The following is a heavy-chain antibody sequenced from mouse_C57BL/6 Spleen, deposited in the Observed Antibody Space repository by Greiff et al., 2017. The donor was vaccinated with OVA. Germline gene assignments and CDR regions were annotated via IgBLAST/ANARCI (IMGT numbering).Heavy chain of an antibody. CDR2: IWSCGST. CDR3: ARTGTSGFDY. Sequence: QLQASGPGLVQPSPCLSITCPVSGFSLTSYGVHWVRQSPGKGLEWLGVIWSCGSTDYNAAFISRLSISKDNSKSQVFFKMNSLQSDDTAIYYCARTGTSGFDYWGQGTTLTVSS. V-gene: IGHV2-2*01. CDR1: GFSLTSYG. D-gene: IGHD4-1*01. J-gene: IGHJ2*01.